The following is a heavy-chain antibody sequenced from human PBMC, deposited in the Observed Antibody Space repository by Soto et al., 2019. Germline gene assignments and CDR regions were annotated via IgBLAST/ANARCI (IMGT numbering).Heavy chain of an antibody. CDR2: ISNDGRSK. CDR3: ARDQCFGGGRSCYYFDF. CDR1: GFTFTTYA. J-gene: IGHJ4*02. Sequence: QVQLVESGGGVVQPGRSLRLSCAASGFTFTTYAIHWVRQAPGKVLEWVAVISNDGRSKYYADSVKGRFTISRDNSKNTLYLQMNSLRSDDTAVYYCARDQCFGGGRSCYYFDFWGQGTLVTVSS. V-gene: IGHV3-30*04. D-gene: IGHD2-15*01.